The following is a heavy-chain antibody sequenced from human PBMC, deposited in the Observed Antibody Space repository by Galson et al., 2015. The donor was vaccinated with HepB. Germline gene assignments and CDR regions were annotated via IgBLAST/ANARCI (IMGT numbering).Heavy chain of an antibody. V-gene: IGHV3-23*01. CDR2: ISGSGGST. J-gene: IGHJ5*02. CDR1: GFTFSSYA. D-gene: IGHD6-6*01. CDR3: AEAPRYSSSSSGFDP. Sequence: SLRLSCAASGFTFSSYAMSWVRQAPGKGLEWVSAISGSGGSTYYADSVKGRFTISRDNSKNTLYLQMNSLRAEDTAVYYCAEAPRYSSSSSGFDPWGQGTLVTVSS.